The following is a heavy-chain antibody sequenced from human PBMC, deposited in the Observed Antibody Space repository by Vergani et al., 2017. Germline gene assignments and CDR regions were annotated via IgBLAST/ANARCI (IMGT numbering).Heavy chain of an antibody. CDR1: GDSISSRNCY. J-gene: IGHJ6*02. CDR3: ARHDSGHYDASYYGLDV. Sequence: QVQLQESGPGLVKPSETLSLTCTVSGDSISSRNCYWGWIRQPPGKGLEWIGSLFYGATAYYNPSLESRVIRSIVTSKNQFSLRLSSVTAADTAVYYCARHDSGHYDASYYGLDVWGQGTTVTVSS. D-gene: IGHD3-16*01. V-gene: IGHV4-39*01. CDR2: LFYGATA.